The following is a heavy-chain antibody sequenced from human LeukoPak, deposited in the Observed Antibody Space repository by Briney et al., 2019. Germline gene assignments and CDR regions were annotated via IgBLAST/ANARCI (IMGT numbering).Heavy chain of an antibody. D-gene: IGHD2-15*01. J-gene: IGHJ4*02. CDR2: IFHGGSS. Sequence: SETLSLTCDVSGGSVSSADYSWSWIRQPPGKGLEWIGFIFHGGSSYYNPSLKSRVTISIDRSKNQFSLELNSVTAADTAVYYCARGFDDYYAASGATWVYFDYWGQGSLVTVSS. CDR1: GGSVSSADYS. V-gene: IGHV4-30-2*01. CDR3: ARGFDDYYAASGATWVYFDY.